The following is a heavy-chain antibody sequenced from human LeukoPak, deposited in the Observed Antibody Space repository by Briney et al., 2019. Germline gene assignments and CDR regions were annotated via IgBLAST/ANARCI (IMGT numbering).Heavy chain of an antibody. CDR3: ARLASGRFLDY. D-gene: IGHD1-26*01. V-gene: IGHV4-39*01. CDR2: IYYSGST. J-gene: IGHJ4*02. CDR1: GGSVSATTYH. Sequence: PSETLSLTCTVSGGSVSATTYHWGWVRQPPGKGLEWIESIYYSGSTYYNPSLESRVTISVDTSKNQFSLKLSSVSAADTAVHYCARLASGRFLDYWGQGTLVTVSS.